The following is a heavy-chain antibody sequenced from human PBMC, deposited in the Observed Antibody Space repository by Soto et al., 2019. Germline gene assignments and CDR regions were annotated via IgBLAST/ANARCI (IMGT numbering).Heavy chain of an antibody. V-gene: IGHV1-69*04. CDR3: ARDLGVVVMGDAFDI. Sequence: ASVKVSCKASGGTFSSYTISWVRQAPGQGLEWMGRIIPILGIANYAQKFQGRVTITADKSTSTAYMELCSLRSEDTAVYYCARDLGVVVMGDAFDIWGQGTMVTVSS. J-gene: IGHJ3*02. CDR2: IIPILGIA. CDR1: GGTFSSYT. D-gene: IGHD2-21*01.